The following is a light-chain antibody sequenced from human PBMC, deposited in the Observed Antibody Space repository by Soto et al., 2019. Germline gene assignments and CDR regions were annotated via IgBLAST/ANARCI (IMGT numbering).Light chain of an antibody. V-gene: IGLV2-8*01. CDR3: VSYAGSNNLV. J-gene: IGLJ3*02. CDR1: SSDVGGYKY. CDR2: EGT. Sequence: QSALTQPPSASGSPGQSVTISCTGTSSDVGGYKYVSWYQQHPGKAPKLMIYEGTKRPSGVPDRFSGSKSGDTASLTVSGLQAEDEADYYCVSYAGSNNLVFGGGTKLTVL.